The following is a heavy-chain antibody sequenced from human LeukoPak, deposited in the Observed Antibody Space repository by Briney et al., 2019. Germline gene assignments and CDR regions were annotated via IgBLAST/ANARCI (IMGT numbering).Heavy chain of an antibody. V-gene: IGHV4-59*08. CDR3: ARHLHSSSWTPNWFDP. CDR2: IYYSGST. D-gene: IGHD6-13*01. Sequence: SETLSLTCTVSGGSISSYYWSWIRQPPGKGLEWIGYIYYSGSTNYNPSLKSRVTISVDTSKNQFSLKLSSVTAADTAVYYCARHLHSSSWTPNWFDPWGQGTLVTVSS. J-gene: IGHJ5*02. CDR1: GGSISSYY.